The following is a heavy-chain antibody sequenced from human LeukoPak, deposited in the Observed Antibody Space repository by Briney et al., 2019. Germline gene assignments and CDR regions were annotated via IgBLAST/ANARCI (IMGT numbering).Heavy chain of an antibody. J-gene: IGHJ3*01. V-gene: IGHV1-8*01. CDR3: MRGXFHXSXXDXXXXXSL. CDR2: MNPNTGNT. D-gene: IGHD2-15*01. Sequence: ASVKVSCKTSGYTFISFDINWVRQATGQGLEWMGWMNPNTGNTGYAQKFQDRVTMTRNTALSTAYMELSSLRPEDTAVYYCMRGXFHXSXXDXXXXXSLWXXGTKVTVS. CDR1: GYTFISFD.